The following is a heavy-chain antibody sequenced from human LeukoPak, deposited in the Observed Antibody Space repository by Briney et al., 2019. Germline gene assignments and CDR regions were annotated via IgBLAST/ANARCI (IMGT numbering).Heavy chain of an antibody. Sequence: GGSLRLSCAASGLIFSSYAMSWVRQAPGKGLEWVSGIRNNGENTYYADSVKGRFTISRDSSKNTLYLQMNSLGAEDTAVYYCAKVGRADDYYFDYWGLGTLVTVSS. CDR3: AKVGRADDYYFDY. D-gene: IGHD3-10*01. CDR1: GLIFSSYA. J-gene: IGHJ4*02. V-gene: IGHV3-23*01. CDR2: IRNNGENT.